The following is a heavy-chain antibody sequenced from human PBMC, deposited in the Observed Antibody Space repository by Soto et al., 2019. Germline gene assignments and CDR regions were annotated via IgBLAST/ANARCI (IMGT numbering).Heavy chain of an antibody. CDR2: INAGNGNT. CDR3: AGPLYYDILTGPYYYYYGMDV. Sequence: ASVKVSCKASGYTFTSYAMHWVRQAPGQRLEWMGWINAGNGNTKYSQKFQGRVTITRDTSASTAYMELSSLRSEDTAVYYCAGPLYYDILTGPYYYYYGMDVWGQGTTVTVSS. D-gene: IGHD3-9*01. CDR1: GYTFTSYA. J-gene: IGHJ6*02. V-gene: IGHV1-3*01.